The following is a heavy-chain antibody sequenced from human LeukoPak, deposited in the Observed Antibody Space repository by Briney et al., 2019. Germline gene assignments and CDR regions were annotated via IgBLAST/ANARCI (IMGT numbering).Heavy chain of an antibody. D-gene: IGHD3-10*01. CDR3: ARADMVRGVGLDY. Sequence: SETLSLTCTVSGGSISGYYWSWIRQPPGKGLEWIGYIYDSGSTYYNPSLKSRVTISVDRSKNQFSLKLNSVTAADTAVYYCARADMVRGVGLDYWGQGTLVTVSS. V-gene: IGHV4-59*12. CDR1: GGSISGYY. J-gene: IGHJ4*02. CDR2: IYDSGST.